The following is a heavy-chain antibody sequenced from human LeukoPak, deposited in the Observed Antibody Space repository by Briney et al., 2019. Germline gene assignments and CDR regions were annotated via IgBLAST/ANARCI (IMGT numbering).Heavy chain of an antibody. CDR1: GFSFSTYA. V-gene: IGHV3-23*01. D-gene: IGHD7-27*01. CDR2: ISGNGHET. J-gene: IGHJ4*02. CDR3: ARDRVPGASPKMDS. Sequence: GGSLRLSCAASGFSFSTYAMSWVRQAPGKGLEWVSVISGNGHETFYTDSVKGRFTISRDNSMNTLYLQMNSLGAEDTALYYCARDRVPGASPKMDSWGQGTLVTVSS.